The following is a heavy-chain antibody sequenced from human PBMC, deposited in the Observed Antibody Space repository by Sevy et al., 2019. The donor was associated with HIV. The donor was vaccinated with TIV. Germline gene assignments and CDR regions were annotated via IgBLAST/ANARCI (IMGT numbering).Heavy chain of an antibody. V-gene: IGHV1-69*13. CDR3: ARESLLYGDYPGDYFDY. CDR1: GGTFSSYA. CDR2: MIPIFGTA. J-gene: IGHJ4*02. Sequence: ASVKVSCKASGGTFSSYAISWVRQAPGQGLEWMGGMIPIFGTANYAQKFQGRVTITADESTSTAYMELSSLRSEDTAVYYCARESLLYGDYPGDYFDYWGQGTLVTVSS. D-gene: IGHD4-17*01.